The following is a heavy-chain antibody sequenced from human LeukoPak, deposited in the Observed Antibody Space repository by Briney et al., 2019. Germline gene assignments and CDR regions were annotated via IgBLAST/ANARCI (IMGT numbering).Heavy chain of an antibody. CDR2: IYPGHSGT. D-gene: IGHD1-26*01. CDR1: GYSFTNYW. CDR3: ARRRGRYSGDAFDI. J-gene: IGHJ3*02. V-gene: IGHV5-51*01. Sequence: GESLKISCKGSGYSFTNYWIGWVRQMPGKGLEWMGIIYPGHSGTRYSPSFQGQVTVSADNSISTAYLQWSSLRASDTAMYYCARRRGRYSGDAFDIWGQGTMVTVSS.